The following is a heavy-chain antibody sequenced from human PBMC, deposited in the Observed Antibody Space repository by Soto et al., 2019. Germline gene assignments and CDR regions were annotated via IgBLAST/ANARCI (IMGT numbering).Heavy chain of an antibody. D-gene: IGHD2-21*01. CDR1: GLSVSDNY. J-gene: IGHJ4*01. CDR2: MYAGGDT. CDR3: VSRIPSWVFDY. V-gene: IGHV3-53*01. Sequence: GGSLRLSCGASGLSVSDNYMGWVRQAPGRGLEWVSVMYAGGDTHYADSVKGRFTISRDKSENTLYLQMNSLRDEDTGVYFCVSRIPSWVFDYWGLGTLVTVYS.